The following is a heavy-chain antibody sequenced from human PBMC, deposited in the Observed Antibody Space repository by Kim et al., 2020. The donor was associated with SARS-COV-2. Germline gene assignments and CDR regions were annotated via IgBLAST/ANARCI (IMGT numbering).Heavy chain of an antibody. V-gene: IGHV3-23*01. Sequence: GGSLRLSCAASGFIFSSYAMSWVRQAPGKGLEWISAITGSDASTYYADSVKGRFTISRDNSKNTLHLQMNSLRAEDTAVYYCAKQRSSTTSSGVNYWGQGTLVTVSS. CDR1: GFIFSSYA. D-gene: IGHD2-2*01. J-gene: IGHJ4*02. CDR2: ITGSDAST. CDR3: AKQRSSTTSSGVNY.